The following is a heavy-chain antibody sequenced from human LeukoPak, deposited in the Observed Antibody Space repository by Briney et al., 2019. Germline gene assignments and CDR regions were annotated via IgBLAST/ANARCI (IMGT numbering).Heavy chain of an antibody. J-gene: IGHJ3*02. D-gene: IGHD6-13*01. CDR2: IYTSGST. V-gene: IGHV4-39*07. Sequence: SETLSLTCTVSGGSISSSSYYWGWIRQPPGKGLEWIGRIYTSGSTNYNPSLKSRVTMSVDTSKNQFSLKLSSVTAADTAVYYCARDGVYSSPLLWGFVGAFDIWGQGTMVTVSS. CDR1: GGSISSSSYY. CDR3: ARDGVYSSPLLWGFVGAFDI.